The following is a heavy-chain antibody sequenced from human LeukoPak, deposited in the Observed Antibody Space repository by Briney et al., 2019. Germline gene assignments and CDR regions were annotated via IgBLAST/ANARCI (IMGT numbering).Heavy chain of an antibody. J-gene: IGHJ4*02. D-gene: IGHD6-19*01. Sequence: PGGSLRLSCAASGFTVTDNYMNWVRQAPGKGLEWVSYISSSSSYIYYADSVKGRFTISRDNAKNSLYLQMDSLRAEDTAVYYCAAPVAGNYWGQGTLVTVSS. CDR3: AAPVAGNY. CDR2: ISSSSSYI. V-gene: IGHV3-21*01. CDR1: GFTVTDNY.